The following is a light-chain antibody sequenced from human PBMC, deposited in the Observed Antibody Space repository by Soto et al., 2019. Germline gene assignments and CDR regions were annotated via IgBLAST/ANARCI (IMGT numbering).Light chain of an antibody. V-gene: IGKV1-5*01. J-gene: IGKJ1*01. Sequence: DIQMTQSPSTLSASVGDRVTITCRASQSISSWLAWYQQKPGKAPKLLIYDASSLESGVPSRFSGSGSGTEFTLTISSLQPDEFATDYCQQYNSYPWTFGQGTKVDI. CDR3: QQYNSYPWT. CDR2: DAS. CDR1: QSISSW.